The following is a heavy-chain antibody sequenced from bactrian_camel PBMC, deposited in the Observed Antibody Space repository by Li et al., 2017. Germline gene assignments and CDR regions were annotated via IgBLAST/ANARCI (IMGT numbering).Heavy chain of an antibody. D-gene: IGHD3*01. CDR2: IESDGSA. J-gene: IGHJ4*01. CDR1: GDTISRYC. Sequence: HVQLVESGGGSAQVGGSLRLSCVASGDTISRYCMGWFRQIPDKEREGVAGIESDGSASYADSVKARFTISQDNAKNTLYLHMNDLKPEDSAMYFCAAGYTVESMSSSSGYCPPTMRSQGTQVTVS. V-gene: IGHV3S9*01.